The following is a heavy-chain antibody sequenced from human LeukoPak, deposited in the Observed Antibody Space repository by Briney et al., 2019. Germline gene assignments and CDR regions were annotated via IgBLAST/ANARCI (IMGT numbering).Heavy chain of an antibody. V-gene: IGHV1-69*13. CDR2: IIPIFGTA. Sequence: SVKVSCKASGGTFSSYAISWVRQAPGQGLEWMGGIIPIFGTANYAQKFQGRVTITADESTSTAYMELSSLRSEDTAVYYFARDRPRCTSCYLVNPHAFDIWGPRTMVTVSS. CDR3: ARDRPRCTSCYLVNPHAFDI. D-gene: IGHD2-2*01. CDR1: GGTFSSYA. J-gene: IGHJ3*02.